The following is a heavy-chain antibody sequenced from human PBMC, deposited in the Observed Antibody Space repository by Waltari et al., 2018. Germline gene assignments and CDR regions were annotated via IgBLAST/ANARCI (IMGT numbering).Heavy chain of an antibody. CDR2: IYTSGSN. CDR1: DASIASFY. V-gene: IGHV4-4*07. CDR3: ARTTGARHDAFDI. J-gene: IGHJ3*02. D-gene: IGHD1-1*01. Sequence: QVQLQESGRRLVKTSETLSLTCSFSDASIASFYWSWIRQTAGKCLEWLGHIYTSGSNDYNTSLRGRVSMSIDNSRNQFSLNLISVTTADTAIYYCARTTGARHDAFDIWGQGTLVTVSS.